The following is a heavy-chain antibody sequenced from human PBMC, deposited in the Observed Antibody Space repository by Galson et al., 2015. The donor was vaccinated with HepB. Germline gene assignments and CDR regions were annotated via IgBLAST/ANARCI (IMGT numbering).Heavy chain of an antibody. D-gene: IGHD6-19*01. CDR3: ATRIAVAGLFDY. J-gene: IGHJ4*02. V-gene: IGHV3-21*01. Sequence: SLRLSCAASGFTFSSYSMNWVRQAPGKGLEWVSSISSSSSYIYYADSVKGRFTISRDNAKNSLYLQMNSLRAEDTAVYYCATRIAVAGLFDYWGQGTLVTVSS. CDR2: ISSSSSYI. CDR1: GFTFSSYS.